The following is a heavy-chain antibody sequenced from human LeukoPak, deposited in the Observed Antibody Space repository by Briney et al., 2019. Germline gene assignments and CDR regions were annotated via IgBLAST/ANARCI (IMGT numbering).Heavy chain of an antibody. Sequence: SETLSLTCTVSGGSISSYYWSWIRQAPGKGLEWIGYIYYSGTTKYNPSLMSRVTISVDTSKNQFSLRLSSVAAADTAVYYCAIHGGSYFYYWGQGTLVTVSS. CDR1: GGSISSYY. CDR3: AIHGGSYFYY. V-gene: IGHV4-59*08. CDR2: IYYSGTT. D-gene: IGHD1-26*01. J-gene: IGHJ4*02.